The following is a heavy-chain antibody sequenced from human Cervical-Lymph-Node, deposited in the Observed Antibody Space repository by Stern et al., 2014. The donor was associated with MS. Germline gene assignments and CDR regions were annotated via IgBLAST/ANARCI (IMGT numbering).Heavy chain of an antibody. CDR1: GGTFSSYA. CDR2: IIPIFGTA. Sequence: VQLVESGAEVKKPGSSVKVSCKASGGTFSSYAISWVRQAPGQGLEWMGGIIPIFGTANYAQQFQGRVTITADESTSTAYMELSSLRSEDTAVYYCATGEMATKSYYYYGMDVWGQGTTVTVSS. CDR3: ATGEMATKSYYYYGMDV. D-gene: IGHD5-24*01. V-gene: IGHV1-69*01. J-gene: IGHJ6*02.